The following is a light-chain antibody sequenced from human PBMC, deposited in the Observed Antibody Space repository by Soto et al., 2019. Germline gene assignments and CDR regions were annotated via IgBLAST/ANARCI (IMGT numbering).Light chain of an antibody. CDR1: ENISRH. CDR3: QQTYTPLSIT. Sequence: DIQMTQSPSSLSGSVGDRVTITCRASENISRHLNWYQQKPGKAPKLLIYAASSLQNGVPSRFRGGGSGTDFTLTISNLQPEDFATYYCQQTYTPLSITVGQGTRLESK. J-gene: IGKJ5*01. CDR2: AAS. V-gene: IGKV1-39*01.